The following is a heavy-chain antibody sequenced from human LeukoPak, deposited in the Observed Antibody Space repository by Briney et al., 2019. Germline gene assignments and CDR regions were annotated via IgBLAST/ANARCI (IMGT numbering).Heavy chain of an antibody. D-gene: IGHD6-6*01. Sequence: PGGSLRLSCAASRFTFSNYRMNWVRQAPGKGLEGVSSISSSSSYIYYADSVKGRFTISRDNAKNSLYLQMNSLRAEDTAVYYCARGTVAARQRAPPKEWFDPWGQGTLVTVSS. CDR1: RFTFSNYR. CDR3: ARGTVAARQRAPPKEWFDP. J-gene: IGHJ5*02. CDR2: ISSSSSYI. V-gene: IGHV3-21*01.